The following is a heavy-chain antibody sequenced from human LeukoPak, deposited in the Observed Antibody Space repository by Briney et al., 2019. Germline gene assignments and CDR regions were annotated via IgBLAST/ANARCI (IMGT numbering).Heavy chain of an antibody. Sequence: PSETLSLTCTVSGGSISSGDYYWSWIRQPPGKGLEWIGYIYYSGSTYYNPSLKSRVTISVDTSKNQFSLKLSSVTAADTAVYYCARDNWQDCYDSSGRDAFDIWGQGTMVTVSS. V-gene: IGHV4-30-4*01. J-gene: IGHJ3*02. CDR3: ARDNWQDCYDSSGRDAFDI. CDR2: IYYSGST. D-gene: IGHD3-22*01. CDR1: GGSISSGDYY.